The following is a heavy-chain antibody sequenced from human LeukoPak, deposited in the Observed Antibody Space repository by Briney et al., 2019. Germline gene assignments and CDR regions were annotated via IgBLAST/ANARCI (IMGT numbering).Heavy chain of an antibody. CDR1: GGTISSYY. V-gene: IGHV4-4*07. D-gene: IGHD3-22*01. Sequence: SETLSLTCTVSGGTISSYYWSWIRQPAGKGLEWIGRIYTSGSTNYDPSLKSRVTMSVDTSKSQFSLKLSSVTAADTAVYYCARAGYYYDSSGYFDYWGQGTLVTVSS. CDR2: IYTSGST. J-gene: IGHJ4*02. CDR3: ARAGYYYDSSGYFDY.